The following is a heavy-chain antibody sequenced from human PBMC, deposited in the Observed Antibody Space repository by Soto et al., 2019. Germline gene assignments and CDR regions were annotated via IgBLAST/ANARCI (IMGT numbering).Heavy chain of an antibody. CDR3: ARGAGTRLRFLFYYYMDV. D-gene: IGHD3-3*01. V-gene: IGHV4-34*01. CDR2: INHSGST. Sequence: LSLTCAVYGGSFSGYYWSWIRQPPGKGLEWIGEINHSGSTNYNPSLKSRVTISVDTSKNQFSLKLSSVTAADTAVYYCARGAGTRLRFLFYYYMDVWGKGTTVTVSS. CDR1: GGSFSGYY. J-gene: IGHJ6*03.